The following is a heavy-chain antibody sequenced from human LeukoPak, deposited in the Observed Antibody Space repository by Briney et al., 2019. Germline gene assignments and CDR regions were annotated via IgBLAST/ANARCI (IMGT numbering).Heavy chain of an antibody. CDR1: GYIFTSYS. CDR3: AREGDYDSSSWH. D-gene: IGHD3-22*01. J-gene: IGHJ4*02. CDR2: ISVYSGET. V-gene: IGHV1-18*04. Sequence: ASVKVSCKASGYIFTSYSISWVRQAPGQGLEWMGWISVYSGETDYAQKLQGRVTMTTDTSTSTAYMELRSLRSDDTAVYYCAREGDYDSSSWHWGQGTLVTVSS.